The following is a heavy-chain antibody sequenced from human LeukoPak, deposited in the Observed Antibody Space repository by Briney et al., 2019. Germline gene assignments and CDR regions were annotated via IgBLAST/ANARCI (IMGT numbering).Heavy chain of an antibody. J-gene: IGHJ4*02. D-gene: IGHD5-12*01. CDR2: IYYSGIT. V-gene: IGHV4-59*01. CDR1: GGSISSFY. Sequence: SETLSLTCTVSGGSISSFYWSWIRQPPGKGLQWIGYIYYSGITRYNPSLKSRVTLSVDTSKNQFSLKLSSVTAADTAVYYCASGGYSGYAFDYWGQGILVTVSS. CDR3: ASGGYSGYAFDY.